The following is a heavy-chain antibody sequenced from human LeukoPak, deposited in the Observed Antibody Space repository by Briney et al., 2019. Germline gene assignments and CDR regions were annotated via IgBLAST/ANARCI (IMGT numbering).Heavy chain of an antibody. D-gene: IGHD1-14*01. V-gene: IGHV3-11*01. J-gene: IGHJ4*02. CDR3: ATRTGIIPY. Sequence: GGSLRLSCAASGFTFSDYYMSWIRQAPEKRLEWVSYITSGDNIYYADSVKGRFSISRDNAKNSLYLQMDSLRAEDTAVYYCATRTGIIPYWGQGTLVTVSS. CDR1: GFTFSDYY. CDR2: ITSGDNI.